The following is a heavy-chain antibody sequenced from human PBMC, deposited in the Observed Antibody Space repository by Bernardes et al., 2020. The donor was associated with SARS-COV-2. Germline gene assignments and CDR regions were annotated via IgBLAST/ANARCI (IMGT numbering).Heavy chain of an antibody. CDR1: GGSFSGYY. V-gene: IGHV4-34*01. D-gene: IGHD1-26*01. CDR3: ARDMGQYGMDV. Sequence: SETLSLTCAVYGGSFSGYYWSWIRQPPGKGLEWIGEINHSGSTNYNPSLKSRVTISVDTSKNQFSLKLSSVTAADTAVYYCARDMGQYGMDVWGQGTTVTVSS. CDR2: INHSGST. J-gene: IGHJ6*02.